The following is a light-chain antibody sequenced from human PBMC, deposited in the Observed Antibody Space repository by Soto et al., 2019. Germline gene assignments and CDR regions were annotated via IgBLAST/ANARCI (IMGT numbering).Light chain of an antibody. CDR2: RTS. CDR1: QSISSN. V-gene: IGKV3-15*01. CDR3: QQYNSWPLT. J-gene: IGKJ4*01. Sequence: EIVMTQSPATLSVSPGERATLSGRASQSISSNLAWYQQKPGQAPRLLMFRTSSRATGFPARFSGSGSGTEFTLTISSLQSEDFAVYYCQQYNSWPLTFGGGTKVDIK.